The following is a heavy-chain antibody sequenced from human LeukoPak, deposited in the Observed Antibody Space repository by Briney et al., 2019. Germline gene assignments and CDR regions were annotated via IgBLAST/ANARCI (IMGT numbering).Heavy chain of an antibody. D-gene: IGHD6-6*01. V-gene: IGHV3-30*04. J-gene: IGHJ4*02. CDR2: ISYDGSNK. CDR1: GFTFSSYA. CDR3: ASGASYSSSKTEFDY. Sequence: PGGSLRLSCAASGFTFSSYAMHWVRQAPGKGLEWVAVISYDGSNKYYADSVKGRFTISRDNSKNTLYLQMNSLRAEDTAVYYCASGASYSSSKTEFDYWGQGTLVTVSS.